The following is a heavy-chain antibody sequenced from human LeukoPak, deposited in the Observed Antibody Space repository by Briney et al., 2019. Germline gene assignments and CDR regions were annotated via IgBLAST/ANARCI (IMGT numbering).Heavy chain of an antibody. D-gene: IGHD3-22*01. J-gene: IGHJ3*02. CDR3: ARGDYYDSSGPLWHDAFDI. V-gene: IGHV7-4-1*02. CDR2: INTNTGNP. CDR1: GYTFTSYA. Sequence: GASVKVSCKASGYTFTSYAMNWVRQAPGQGLEWMGWINTNTGNPTYAQGFTGRFVFSLDTSVSTAYLQISSLKAEDTAVYYCARGDYYDSSGPLWHDAFDIWGQGTMVTVSS.